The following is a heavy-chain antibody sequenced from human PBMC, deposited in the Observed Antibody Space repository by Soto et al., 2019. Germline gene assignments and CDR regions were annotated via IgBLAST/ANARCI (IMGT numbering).Heavy chain of an antibody. CDR3: ARVVVVPAGRWFDP. V-gene: IGHV4-34*01. J-gene: IGHJ5*02. CDR1: GGSFSGYY. Sequence: QVQLQQWGAGLLKPSETLSLTCAVYGGSFSGYYWSWIRQPPGKGLEWIGEINHSGSTNYNPSLKRRVTISVDTSKNQFSLKLSSVTAADTAVYYCARVVVVPAGRWFDPWGQGTLVTVSS. CDR2: INHSGST. D-gene: IGHD2-2*01.